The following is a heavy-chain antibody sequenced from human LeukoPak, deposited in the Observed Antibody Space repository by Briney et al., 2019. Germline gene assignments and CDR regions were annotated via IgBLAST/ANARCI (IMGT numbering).Heavy chain of an antibody. D-gene: IGHD3-3*01. J-gene: IGHJ3*02. CDR3: ARTYYDSGVTDAFDI. CDR2: IVPIFGTA. CDR1: GGTFSSYA. Sequence: SVKVSCKASGGTFSSYAISWVRQAPGQGLEWMGGIVPIFGTANYAQKFQGRVTITADKSTSTAYMELSSLRSEDTAVYYCARTYYDSGVTDAFDIWGQGTMVTVSS. V-gene: IGHV1-69*06.